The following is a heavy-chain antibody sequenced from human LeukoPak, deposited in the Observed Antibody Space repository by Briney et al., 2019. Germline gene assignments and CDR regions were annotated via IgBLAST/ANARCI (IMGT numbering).Heavy chain of an antibody. J-gene: IGHJ4*02. CDR3: ARAPEQWQPYYFDY. V-gene: IGHV3-11*01. D-gene: IGHD6-19*01. CDR2: ISSSGSTI. CDR1: GFTFSDYY. Sequence: GGSLRLSCAASGFTFSDYYMSWIRQAPGKGLEWVSYISSSGSTIYYADSVKGRFTISRDNAKNSLYLQMNSLRAEDTAVYYCARAPEQWQPYYFDYWGQGTLVTVSS.